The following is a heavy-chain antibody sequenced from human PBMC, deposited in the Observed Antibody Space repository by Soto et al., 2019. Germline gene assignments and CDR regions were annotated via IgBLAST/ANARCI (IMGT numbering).Heavy chain of an antibody. D-gene: IGHD2-15*01. Sequence: SEILSLTCTVSGGSISSYYWSWIRQPPGKGLEWIGYIYYSGSTNYNPSLKSRVTISVDTSKNQFSLKLSSVTAADTAVYYCATQGYCSGGSCYAQFDYWGQGTLVTVSS. J-gene: IGHJ4*02. CDR2: IYYSGST. V-gene: IGHV4-59*08. CDR1: GGSISSYY. CDR3: ATQGYCSGGSCYAQFDY.